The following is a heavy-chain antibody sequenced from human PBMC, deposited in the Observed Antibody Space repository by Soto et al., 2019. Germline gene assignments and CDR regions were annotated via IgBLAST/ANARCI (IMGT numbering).Heavy chain of an antibody. CDR1: GFAFNNYG. D-gene: IGHD2-2*01. CDR2: ISKSDYT. Sequence: PGGSLRLSCTVSGFAFNNYGINWVRQAPGKGLEWVSSISKSDYTYYSDSVKGRFAISRDNAKSSVSLQMNTLRVEDTAVYYCAREDSIIIPAVLDFWGQGTLVTVSS. V-gene: IGHV3-21*01. J-gene: IGHJ4*02. CDR3: AREDSIIIPAVLDF.